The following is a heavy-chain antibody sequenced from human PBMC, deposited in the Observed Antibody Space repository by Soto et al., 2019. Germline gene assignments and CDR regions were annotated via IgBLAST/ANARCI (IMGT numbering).Heavy chain of an antibody. V-gene: IGHV3-30-3*01. Sequence: GGSLRLSYAASGFTVSSYAMHWVRQAPGKGLEWVAVISYDGSNKYYADSVKGRFTISRDNSKNTLYLQMNSLRAEDTAVYYCARAPYYYASSGYYAWGQGTMVTVSS. J-gene: IGHJ3*01. CDR2: ISYDGSNK. D-gene: IGHD3-22*01. CDR3: ARAPYYYASSGYYA. CDR1: GFTVSSYA.